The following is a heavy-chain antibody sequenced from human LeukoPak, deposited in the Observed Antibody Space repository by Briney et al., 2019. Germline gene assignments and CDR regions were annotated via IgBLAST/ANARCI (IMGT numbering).Heavy chain of an antibody. Sequence: SETLSLTCTVSGGSISTSNYYWGWIRQPPGKGLEWIGNIFYSGSTYYSPSLRSRVTISLDTSRNQFSLKLNSVTAADTALYYCASRKLGNDYWGQGTLVTVSS. CDR1: GGSISTSNYY. V-gene: IGHV4-39*07. J-gene: IGHJ4*02. CDR2: IFYSGST. D-gene: IGHD7-27*01. CDR3: ASRKLGNDY.